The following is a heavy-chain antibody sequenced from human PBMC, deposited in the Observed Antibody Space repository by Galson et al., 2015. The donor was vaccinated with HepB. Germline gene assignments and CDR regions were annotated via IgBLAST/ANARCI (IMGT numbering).Heavy chain of an antibody. CDR1: GFTFDNFG. CDR2: LSWNSGSY. V-gene: IGHV3-9*01. CDR3: AKDRWDLLRMGAFDV. Sequence: SLRLSCAASGFTFDNFGMHWVRQVPGKGLEWVSGLSWNSGSYGYADSVKGRFTISRDNSKNSLYLQMNSLRLEDTAVYYCAKDRWDLLRMGAFDVWGQGTLVTVSS. D-gene: IGHD2-8*01. J-gene: IGHJ3*01.